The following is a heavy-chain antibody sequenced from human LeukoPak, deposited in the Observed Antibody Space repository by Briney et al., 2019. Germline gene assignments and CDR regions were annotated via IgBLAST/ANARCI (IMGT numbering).Heavy chain of an antibody. CDR2: INPSGGST. Sequence: ASVKVSCKASGYTFTSYYMHWVRQAPGQGLEWMGIINPSGGSTSYAQKFQGRVTMTRDTSTSTVYMELSSLRSEDTAVYYCARGGDSGYEPNHTFDYWGQGTLVTVSS. CDR3: ARGGDSGYEPNHTFDY. V-gene: IGHV1-46*01. CDR1: GYTFTSYY. J-gene: IGHJ4*02. D-gene: IGHD5-12*01.